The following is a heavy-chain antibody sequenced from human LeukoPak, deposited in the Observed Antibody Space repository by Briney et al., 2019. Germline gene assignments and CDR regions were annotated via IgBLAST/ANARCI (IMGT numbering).Heavy chain of an antibody. D-gene: IGHD1-1*01. CDR2: IYSGGST. CDR3: ARITTGTIDY. CDR1: GFTVSSNY. Sequence: GGSLRLSCAVSGFTVSSNYMTWVRQAPGKGLEWVSVIYSGGSTYYADSVKGRFTISRDNSKNTLYLQMNSLRAEDTAVYYCARITTGTIDYWGQGTLVTVSS. V-gene: IGHV3-53*01. J-gene: IGHJ4*02.